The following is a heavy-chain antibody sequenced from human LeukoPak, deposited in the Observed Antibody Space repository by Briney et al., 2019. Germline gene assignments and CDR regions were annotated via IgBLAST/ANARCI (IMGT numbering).Heavy chain of an antibody. D-gene: IGHD3-3*02. CDR2: IKEDGSEK. CDR1: GFTFTNHW. J-gene: IGHJ5*02. Sequence: PGGSLRLSCAASGFTFTNHWMSWVRQAPGKGVEGVANIKEDGSEKYYVDSVKGRFTVSRDNVKNSLFLQMNSLRVDDTAVYYCAKSGSSVFWSWGQGTLVTVSS. CDR3: AKSGSSVFWS. V-gene: IGHV3-7*03.